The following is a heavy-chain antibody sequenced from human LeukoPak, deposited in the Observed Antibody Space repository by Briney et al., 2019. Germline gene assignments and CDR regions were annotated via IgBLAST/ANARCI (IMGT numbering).Heavy chain of an antibody. D-gene: IGHD4-23*01. Sequence: PGGSLRLSCAASGXTFSSYVMHWVRQAPGKGLEWMVFISHDGSTKLYAVSVKGRFTISRDNSKNTMFLQMNSLRPEDTAVYFCAKDGGNYYIDYWGQGTLVTVSS. CDR1: GXTFSSYV. CDR2: ISHDGSTK. V-gene: IGHV3-30*18. CDR3: AKDGGNYYIDY. J-gene: IGHJ4*02.